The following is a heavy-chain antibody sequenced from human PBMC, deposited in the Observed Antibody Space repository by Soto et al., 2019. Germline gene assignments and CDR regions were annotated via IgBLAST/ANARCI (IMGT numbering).Heavy chain of an antibody. V-gene: IGHV4-4*02. Sequence: SETLSLTCAVSGGPISSSNWWSWVRQPPGKGLEWIGEIYHSGSTNYNPSLKSRVTISVDKSKNQFSLKLSSVTAADTAVYYCARSIGAPRAATYAGNWFDPWGQGTLVTVSS. CDR3: ARSIGAPRAATYAGNWFDP. J-gene: IGHJ5*02. CDR1: GGPISSSNW. CDR2: IYHSGST. D-gene: IGHD6-13*01.